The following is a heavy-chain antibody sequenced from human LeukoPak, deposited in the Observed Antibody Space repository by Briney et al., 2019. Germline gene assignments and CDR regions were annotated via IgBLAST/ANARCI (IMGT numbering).Heavy chain of an antibody. CDR2: IIPIFGTA. V-gene: IGHV1-69*05. Sequence: SVKVSCKASGGTFSSYAISWVRQAPGQGLEWMGRIIPIFGTANYAQKFQGRVTITTDESTSTAYMEPSSLRSEDTAVYYCASLSRGSFEQLGRPWGQGTLVTVSS. CDR1: GGTFSSYA. CDR3: ASLSRGSFEQLGRP. D-gene: IGHD6-6*01. J-gene: IGHJ5*02.